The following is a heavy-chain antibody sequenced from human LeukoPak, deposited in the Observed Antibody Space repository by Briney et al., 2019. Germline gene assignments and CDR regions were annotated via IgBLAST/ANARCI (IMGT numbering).Heavy chain of an antibody. Sequence: GASVKVSCKASGYTFTSYGISWVRQAPGQGLEWMGWISAYNGNTNYAQKLQGRVTMTTDTSTGTAYMELRSLRSDDTAVYYCAVASSGWYYRYWGQGTLVTVSS. J-gene: IGHJ4*02. V-gene: IGHV1-18*01. CDR1: GYTFTSYG. D-gene: IGHD6-19*01. CDR2: ISAYNGNT. CDR3: AVASSGWYYRY.